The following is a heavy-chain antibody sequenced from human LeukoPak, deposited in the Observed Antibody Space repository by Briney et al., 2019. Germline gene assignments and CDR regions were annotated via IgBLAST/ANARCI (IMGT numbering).Heavy chain of an antibody. CDR2: ISSSGSGSTV. V-gene: IGHV3-48*03. CDR3: AKVIAAAGTGYYYGMDV. J-gene: IGHJ6*02. Sequence: GGSLRLSCAASGFTFSSYEMNWVRQAPGKGLEWVSYISSSGSGSTVYNADSVKGRFTTSRDNAKNSLYLQMNSLRAEDTAVYYRAKVIAAAGTGYYYGMDVWGQGTTVTVSS. CDR1: GFTFSSYE. D-gene: IGHD6-13*01.